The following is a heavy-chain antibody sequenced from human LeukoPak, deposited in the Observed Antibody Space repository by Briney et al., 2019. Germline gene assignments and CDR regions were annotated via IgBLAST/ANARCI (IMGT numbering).Heavy chain of an antibody. D-gene: IGHD2-2*01. CDR1: GFTFSSYW. J-gene: IGHJ4*02. CDR3: AREHCSSSSCHLDY. CDR2: IKQDGSEK. V-gene: IGHV3-7*01. Sequence: PGGSLRLSCAASGFTFSSYWMSWVRQAPGKGLEWVANIKQDGSEKYYVSSVRGRFSISRDNAKNSLYLQMNSLRAEDTAVYYCAREHCSSSSCHLDYWGQGTLVTVSS.